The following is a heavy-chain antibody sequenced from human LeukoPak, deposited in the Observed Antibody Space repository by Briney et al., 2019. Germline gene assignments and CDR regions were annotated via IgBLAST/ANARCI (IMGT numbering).Heavy chain of an antibody. D-gene: IGHD3-3*01. CDR1: GGSISSSSYY. CDR3: ARLRDHGTYYDFWSGYRNWFDP. CDR2: IYYSGST. J-gene: IGHJ5*02. Sequence: SETLSLTCTVSGGSISSSSYYWGWIRQPPGKGLEWIVSIYYSGSTYYNPSLKSRVTISVDTSKNQFSLKLSSVTAADTAVYYCARLRDHGTYYDFWSGYRNWFDPWGQGTLVTVSS. V-gene: IGHV4-39*01.